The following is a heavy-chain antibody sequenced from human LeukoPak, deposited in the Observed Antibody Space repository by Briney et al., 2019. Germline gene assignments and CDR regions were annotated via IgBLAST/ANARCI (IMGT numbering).Heavy chain of an antibody. CDR3: ASSPGGTGAFDV. CDR1: GDSISSYY. D-gene: IGHD1-1*01. J-gene: IGHJ3*01. Sequence: SETLSLTCTVSGDSISSYYWSWIRQPPGKGLEWIGYIYYSGSSDYNPSLKSRVTISVGTSKNQFSLKLSSVTAADTAVYYCASSPGGTGAFDVWGQGTMVTVSS. CDR2: IYYSGSS. V-gene: IGHV4-59*01.